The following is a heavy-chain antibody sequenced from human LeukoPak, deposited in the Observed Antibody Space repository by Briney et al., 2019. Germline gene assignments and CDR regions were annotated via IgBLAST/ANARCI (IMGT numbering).Heavy chain of an antibody. D-gene: IGHD1-26*01. CDR1: GFTFSSYN. CDR2: ISNSGSTV. J-gene: IGHJ4*02. V-gene: IGHV3-48*01. CDR3: SREGPSGSYSLY. Sequence: GGSLRLSCVASGFTFSSYNMNWARQAPGRGLEWISYISNSGSTVYYADTVKGRFTISRDSAKSSLYLQMNSLRVEDTAVYYCSREGPSGSYSLYWGQGTPVTVSS.